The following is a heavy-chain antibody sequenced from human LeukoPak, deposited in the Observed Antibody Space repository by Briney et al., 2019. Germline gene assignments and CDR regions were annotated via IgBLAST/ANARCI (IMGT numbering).Heavy chain of an antibody. Sequence: GGSLRLSCAASGFTFSSYAMSWVRQAPGKGLEWVSAISGSGGSTYYADSVKGLFTISRDNSKNTLYLQMNSLRAEDTAVYYCAKEVPTYYSDSSGYFDYWGQGTLVTVSS. D-gene: IGHD3-22*01. CDR2: ISGSGGST. CDR3: AKEVPTYYSDSSGYFDY. J-gene: IGHJ4*02. CDR1: GFTFSSYA. V-gene: IGHV3-23*01.